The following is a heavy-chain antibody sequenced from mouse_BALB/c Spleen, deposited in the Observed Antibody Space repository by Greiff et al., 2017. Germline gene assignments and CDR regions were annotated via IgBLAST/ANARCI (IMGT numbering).Heavy chain of an antibody. CDR2: IHPGSGCT. Sequence: VQLQQSGAELVRPGASVKLSCKALGYPFTDYEMHWVKQTPVHGLEWIGAIHPGSGCTAYNQKFKGKATLTADKSSSTAYMELSSLTSEDSAVYYCTRIYYGNYEGAMDYWGQGTSVTVSS. D-gene: IGHD2-1*01. CDR3: TRIYYGNYEGAMDY. CDR1: GYPFTDYE. V-gene: IGHV1-15*01. J-gene: IGHJ4*01.